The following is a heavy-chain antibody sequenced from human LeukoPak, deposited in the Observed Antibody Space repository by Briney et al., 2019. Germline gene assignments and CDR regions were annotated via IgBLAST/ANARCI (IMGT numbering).Heavy chain of an antibody. J-gene: IGHJ3*02. Sequence: KSSETLSLTCSVSGGSIRSSSYYWAWIRQPPGEGLEWIGSIYSSGFTSYNPSLKSRVTISVDTSKNQFSLKLSSVTAADTAVYFCARGPYSYDSSGAFDIWGQGTMVTVSS. D-gene: IGHD3-22*01. CDR1: GGSIRSSSYY. CDR2: IYSSGFT. CDR3: ARGPYSYDSSGAFDI. V-gene: IGHV4-39*07.